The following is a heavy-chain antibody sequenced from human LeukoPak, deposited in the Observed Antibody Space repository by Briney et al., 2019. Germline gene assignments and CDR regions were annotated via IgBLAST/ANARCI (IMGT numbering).Heavy chain of an antibody. V-gene: IGHV1-69*06. CDR1: VDTFSIYA. Sequence: ASVKVSCTASVDTFSIYAISWGRQAPGQGHEWMGEIIPIFVTANYAQLFQGRVTITADKSTSTAYMELRSLRSDVTAVYYCARHRLHRIYYDSSGFYHDAFDIWGRGTMVTVSS. CDR2: IIPIFVTA. D-gene: IGHD3-22*01. J-gene: IGHJ3*02. CDR3: ARHRLHRIYYDSSGFYHDAFDI.